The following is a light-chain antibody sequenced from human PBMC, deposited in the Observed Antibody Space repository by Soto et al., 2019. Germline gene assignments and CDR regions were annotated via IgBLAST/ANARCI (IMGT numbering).Light chain of an antibody. CDR3: QQYNGYPVT. V-gene: IGKV1-5*03. CDR1: QSISNW. Sequence: DIQMTQSPSTLSASVGDRVTITCRASQSISNWLAWYQLKPGEAPKFLIYKASTLESGVPSRFSGSGSGTEFTLTISSLQPDDFATYYCQQYNGYPVTFGQGTKVDIK. CDR2: KAS. J-gene: IGKJ1*01.